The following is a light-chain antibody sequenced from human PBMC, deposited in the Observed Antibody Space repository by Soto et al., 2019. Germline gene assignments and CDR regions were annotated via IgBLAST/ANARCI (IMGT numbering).Light chain of an antibody. V-gene: IGKV3-15*01. Sequence: EMIMTQSPATLSVSPGEGATLSCRASQSVSSNVAWYQQKPGQAPSLLIYGASTRATGIPGRFSGSGSGTEFTLTISSLQSEDFAVYYCQQYNNWPPKTFGQGTKVDIK. CDR2: GAS. CDR1: QSVSSN. CDR3: QQYNNWPPKT. J-gene: IGKJ1*01.